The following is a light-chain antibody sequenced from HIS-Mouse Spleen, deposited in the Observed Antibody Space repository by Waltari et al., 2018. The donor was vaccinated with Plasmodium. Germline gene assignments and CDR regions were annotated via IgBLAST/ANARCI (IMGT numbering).Light chain of an antibody. CDR2: EGS. CDR1: SSDVGGYNL. Sequence: QSALTQPASVSGSPGQSITISCTGTSSDVGGYNLVSWYQQQPGKAPNLRIYEGSKRPSGFSKRFSGSKSGNTASLITSGLQAEDEADYYCCSYAGSSTFVVFGGGTKLTVL. J-gene: IGLJ2*01. CDR3: CSYAGSSTFVV. V-gene: IGLV2-23*03.